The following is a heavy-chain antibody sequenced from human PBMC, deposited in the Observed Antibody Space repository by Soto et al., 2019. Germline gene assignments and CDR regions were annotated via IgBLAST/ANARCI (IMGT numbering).Heavy chain of an antibody. Sequence: QVQLQESGPGLVKASGTLSLTCTVSGASISGNYWSWIRQPPGKGLEWIGYVDHSGSANYNPSLKSRVTISIETSKNQFSLNLRSVTAADTAVYYCTKDRTKIGGDNRHYYYGMDVWGQGTTVTVSS. V-gene: IGHV4-59*01. D-gene: IGHD2-2*01. J-gene: IGHJ6*02. CDR1: GASISGNY. CDR3: TKDRTKIGGDNRHYYYGMDV. CDR2: VDHSGSA.